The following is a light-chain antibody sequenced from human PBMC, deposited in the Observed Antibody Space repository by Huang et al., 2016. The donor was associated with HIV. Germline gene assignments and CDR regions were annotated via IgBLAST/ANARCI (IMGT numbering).Light chain of an antibody. CDR3: QQLNSYPA. Sequence: IQLTQSPSSLSASVGDRDTITCRASQGISSYLAWYQQKPGKAPKLLIYAASTLQSGVPSRFSGSGSGTDFTLTISSLQPEDFATYYCQQLNSYPAFGQGTKVEIK. CDR2: AAS. V-gene: IGKV1-9*01. CDR1: QGISSY. J-gene: IGKJ1*01.